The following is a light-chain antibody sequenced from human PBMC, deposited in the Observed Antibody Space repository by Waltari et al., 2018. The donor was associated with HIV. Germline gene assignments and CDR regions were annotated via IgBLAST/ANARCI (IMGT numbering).Light chain of an antibody. Sequence: EIVLTQSPGTLSLSRGARATLSCRASESVDNNYLAWFQQKPGQPPRLLIYGASSRATGIPDRFSGSGSGTDFTLTVSRLEPEDFAVYFCQQYGRSPTFGGGTKVEIK. CDR2: GAS. CDR1: ESVDNNY. V-gene: IGKV3-20*01. CDR3: QQYGRSPT. J-gene: IGKJ4*01.